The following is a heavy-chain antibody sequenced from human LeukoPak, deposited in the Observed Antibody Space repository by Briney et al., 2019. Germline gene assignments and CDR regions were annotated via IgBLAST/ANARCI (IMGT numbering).Heavy chain of an antibody. V-gene: IGHV4-34*01. CDR1: GGSFSGYY. CDR3: ARERRITMIVVVITTQYYSDY. CDR2: INHSGST. Sequence: SETLSLTCAVYGGSFSGYYWSWIRQPPGKGLEWIGEINHSGSTNYNPSLKSRVTISVDTSKNQFSLKLSSVTAADTAVYYCARERRITMIVVVITTQYYSDYWGQGTLVTVSS. J-gene: IGHJ4*02. D-gene: IGHD3-22*01.